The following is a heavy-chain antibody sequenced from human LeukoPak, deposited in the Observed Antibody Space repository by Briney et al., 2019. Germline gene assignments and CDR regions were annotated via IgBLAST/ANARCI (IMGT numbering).Heavy chain of an antibody. D-gene: IGHD6-19*01. V-gene: IGHV1-69*05. CDR3: AVLPGIAVAGTYYFDY. CDR2: IIPIFGTA. J-gene: IGHJ4*02. Sequence: SVKVSCKASGGTFSSYAISWVRQAPGQGLEWMGGIIPIFGTANYAQKFQGRVTITTDESTSTAYMELSSLRSEDTAVYYCAVLPGIAVAGTYYFDYWGQGTLVTVSS. CDR1: GGTFSSYA.